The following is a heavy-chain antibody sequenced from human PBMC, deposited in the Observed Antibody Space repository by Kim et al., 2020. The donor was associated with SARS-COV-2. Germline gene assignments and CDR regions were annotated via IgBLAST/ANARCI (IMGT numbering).Heavy chain of an antibody. J-gene: IGHJ4*02. CDR2: IWYDGSNK. V-gene: IGHV3-33*06. Sequence: GGSLRLSCAASGFTFSSYGMHWVRQAPGKGLEWVAVIWYDGSNKYYADSVKGRFTISRDNSKNTLYLQMNSLRAEDTAVYYCAKDLETYSSSWSANDCWGQGTLVTVSS. D-gene: IGHD6-13*01. CDR3: AKDLETYSSSWSANDC. CDR1: GFTFSSYG.